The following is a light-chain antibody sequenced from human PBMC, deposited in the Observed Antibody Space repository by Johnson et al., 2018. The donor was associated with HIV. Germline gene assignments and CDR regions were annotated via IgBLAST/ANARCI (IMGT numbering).Light chain of an antibody. CDR2: DNN. CDR3: GTWDSSLSAEV. J-gene: IGLJ1*01. V-gene: IGLV1-51*01. CDR1: SSNIGNNY. Sequence: HSVLTQPPSVSAAPGQKVTISCSGSSSNIGNNYVSWYQQLPGTAPKLLIYDNNKRPSGIPDRFSGSKSGTSATLGITGLQTGDEADYYCGTWDSSLSAEVFGTGTKVTCL.